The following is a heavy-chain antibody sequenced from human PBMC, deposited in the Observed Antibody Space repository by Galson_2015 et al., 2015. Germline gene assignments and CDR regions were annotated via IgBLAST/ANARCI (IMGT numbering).Heavy chain of an antibody. J-gene: IGHJ4*01. CDR3: ARAVDVVGSYYCFDF. CDR1: GFTFSSYS. Sequence: SLRLSCAASGFTFSSYSMNWVRQAPGKGLEWVSSIRCSSNYKYYADSVKGRFTISRDNSKNSLYLQMNSLRAEDTAVYRCARAVDVVGSYYCFDFWGQGTTVTVSS. V-gene: IGHV3-21*06. D-gene: IGHD3-10*01. CDR2: IRCSSNYK.